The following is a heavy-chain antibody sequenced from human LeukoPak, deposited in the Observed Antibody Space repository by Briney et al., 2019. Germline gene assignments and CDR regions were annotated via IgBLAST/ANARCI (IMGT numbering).Heavy chain of an antibody. CDR2: ISGSGGST. D-gene: IGHD3-22*01. J-gene: IGHJ4*02. Sequence: PGGSLRLSCAASGFTFSSYAMSWVRQAPGKGLEWVSAISGSGGSTYYADSVKGRFTISRDNSKNTLYLQMNSLRAEDTAVYYCASRPVYYYDSSGYLDYWGQGTLVTVSS. V-gene: IGHV3-23*01. CDR1: GFTFSSYA. CDR3: ASRPVYYYDSSGYLDY.